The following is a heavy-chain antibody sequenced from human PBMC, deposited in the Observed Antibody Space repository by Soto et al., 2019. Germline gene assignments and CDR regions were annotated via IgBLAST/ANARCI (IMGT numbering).Heavy chain of an antibody. Sequence: SVKVSCKXSGGTFSSYAISWVRQAPGQGLEWMGGIIPIFGTANYAQKFQGRVTITADKSTSTAYMELSSLRSEDTAVYYCARDHSGSYAYYYYGMDVWGQGTTVTVSS. CDR1: GGTFSSYA. CDR2: IIPIFGTA. D-gene: IGHD1-26*01. CDR3: ARDHSGSYAYYYYGMDV. J-gene: IGHJ6*02. V-gene: IGHV1-69*06.